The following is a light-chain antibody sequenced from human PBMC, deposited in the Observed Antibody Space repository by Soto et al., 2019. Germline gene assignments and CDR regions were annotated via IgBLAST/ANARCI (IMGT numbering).Light chain of an antibody. CDR3: HSYISSSIDYV. CDR2: ELS. CDR1: SSDVGGYNY. J-gene: IGLJ1*01. Sequence: QSALTQPASVSGSPGQSITISCTGTSSDVGGYNYVSWYQQHPGKAPKLMIYELSNRPSGVSHRFSGSKSGTTASLTISGLQAEDDADYYCHSYISSSIDYVFGSGTKLTVL. V-gene: IGLV2-14*01.